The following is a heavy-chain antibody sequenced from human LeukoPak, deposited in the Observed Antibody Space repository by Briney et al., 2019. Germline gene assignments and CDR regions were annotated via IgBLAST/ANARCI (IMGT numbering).Heavy chain of an antibody. CDR2: INHSGST. CDR1: GGSFSGYY. Sequence: SETLSLTYAVYGGSFSGYYWSWIRQPPGKGLEWIGEINHSGSTAYNTSLKSRVTISVETSKNQFSLKLSSVTAADTAVYYCASGIEYYDYVQGYFDLWGRGTLVTVSS. CDR3: ASGIEYYDYVQGYFDL. D-gene: IGHD3-16*01. V-gene: IGHV4-34*01. J-gene: IGHJ2*01.